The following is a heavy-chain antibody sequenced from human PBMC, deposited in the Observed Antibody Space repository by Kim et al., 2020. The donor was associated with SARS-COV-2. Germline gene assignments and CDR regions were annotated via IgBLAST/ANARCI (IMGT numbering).Heavy chain of an antibody. J-gene: IGHJ4*02. V-gene: IGHV3-64D*09. D-gene: IGHD3-10*01. Sequence: YYTDSVKGRITISRENSTHTLYLQMSSLRAEDAAVYYCVKVPGGFGDFDYWGQGTLVTVSS. CDR3: VKVPGGFGDFDY.